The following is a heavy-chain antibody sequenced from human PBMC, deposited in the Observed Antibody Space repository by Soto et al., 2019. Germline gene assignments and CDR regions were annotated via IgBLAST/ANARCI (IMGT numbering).Heavy chain of an antibody. D-gene: IGHD2-15*01. J-gene: IGHJ4*02. Sequence: QVQLVESGGGVVQPGRSLRLSCAASGFTFSSYGMHWVRQAPGKGLEWVAVIWYDGSNKYYADSVKGRFTIYRDNSKNTLYLQMNSLRAEDTAVYYCARDCCSGGSCYFDYWGQGTLVTVSS. CDR3: ARDCCSGGSCYFDY. CDR2: IWYDGSNK. CDR1: GFTFSSYG. V-gene: IGHV3-33*01.